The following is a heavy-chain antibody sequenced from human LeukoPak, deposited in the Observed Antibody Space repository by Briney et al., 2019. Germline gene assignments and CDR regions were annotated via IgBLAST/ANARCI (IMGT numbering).Heavy chain of an antibody. V-gene: IGHV1-69*13. D-gene: IGHD2-2*02. Sequence: SVKVSCKASRDIFSRSAISWVRQGPGQGLEWMGGVIPLFGTSDYAQKFQGRVTITADESTTTVYMELSSLRSEDTAVYYCVVLRNSYYTDWGQGTMVTVS. J-gene: IGHJ3*01. CDR1: RDIFSRSA. CDR3: VVLRNSYYTD. CDR2: VIPLFGTS.